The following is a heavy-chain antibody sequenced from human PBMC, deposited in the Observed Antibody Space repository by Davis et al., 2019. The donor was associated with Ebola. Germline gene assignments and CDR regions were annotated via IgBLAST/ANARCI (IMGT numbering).Heavy chain of an antibody. D-gene: IGHD2-15*01. CDR2: IYYSGST. CDR3: ARACGGSCYYAFAI. J-gene: IGHJ3*02. Sequence: SETLSLTCTVSGGSISSYYWSWIRQPPGKGLEWIGYIYYSGSTNYNPSLKSRVTISVDTSKNQFSLKLSSVTAADTAVYYCARACGGSCYYAFAIWGQGTMGTVSS. V-gene: IGHV4-59*01. CDR1: GGSISSYY.